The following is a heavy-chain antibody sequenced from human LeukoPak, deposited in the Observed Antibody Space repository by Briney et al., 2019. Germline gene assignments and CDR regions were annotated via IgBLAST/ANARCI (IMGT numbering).Heavy chain of an antibody. V-gene: IGHV1-69*05. D-gene: IGHD3-16*01. CDR1: GGTFSSYA. Sequence: SVKVSCKASGGTFSSYAISWVRQAPGQGLEWMGRIIPIFGTANYAQKFQGRVTITTDESTSTAYMELSSLRSEDTAVYYCARDNGWEENKNDYWGQGTLVTVSS. J-gene: IGHJ4*02. CDR3: ARDNGWEENKNDY. CDR2: IIPIFGTA.